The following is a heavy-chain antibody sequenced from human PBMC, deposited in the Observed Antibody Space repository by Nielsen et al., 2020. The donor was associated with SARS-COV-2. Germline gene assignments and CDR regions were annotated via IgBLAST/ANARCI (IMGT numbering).Heavy chain of an antibody. Sequence: ASVTVSCQASGYTFTSYYMHWVRQAPGQGLEWMGWINAGNGNTKYSQKFQGRVTITRDTSASTAYMELSSLRSEDTAVYYCATERKYSGSYGVFDYWGQGTLVTVSS. CDR3: ATERKYSGSYGVFDY. CDR1: GYTFTSYY. D-gene: IGHD1-26*01. CDR2: INAGNGNT. V-gene: IGHV1-3*01. J-gene: IGHJ4*02.